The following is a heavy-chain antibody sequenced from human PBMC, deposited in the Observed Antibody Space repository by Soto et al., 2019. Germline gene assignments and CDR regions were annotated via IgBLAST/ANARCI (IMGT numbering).Heavy chain of an antibody. CDR3: ARDDSSGYSCLDY. J-gene: IGHJ4*02. CDR1: GFTFSSYG. V-gene: IGHV3-33*01. Sequence: GGSLRLSCAASGFTFSSYGMHWVRQAPGKGLEWVAVIWYDGSNKYYADSVKGRFTTSRDNSKNTLYLQMNSLRAEDTAVYYCARDDSSGYSCLDYWGQGTLVTVSS. CDR2: IWYDGSNK. D-gene: IGHD3-22*01.